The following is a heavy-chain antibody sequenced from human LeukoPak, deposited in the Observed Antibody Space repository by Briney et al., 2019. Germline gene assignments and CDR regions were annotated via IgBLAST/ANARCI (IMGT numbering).Heavy chain of an antibody. D-gene: IGHD5-12*01. CDR3: ARALRYPPKIFDY. CDR1: GGSISSYY. V-gene: IGHV4-59*12. CDR2: IYYSGST. Sequence: KPSETLSLTCTVSGGSISSYYWSWIRQPPGKGLEWIGYIYYSGSTNYNPSLKSRVTISVDTSKNQFSLKLSSVTAADTAVYYCARALRYPPKIFDYWGQGTLVTVSS. J-gene: IGHJ4*02.